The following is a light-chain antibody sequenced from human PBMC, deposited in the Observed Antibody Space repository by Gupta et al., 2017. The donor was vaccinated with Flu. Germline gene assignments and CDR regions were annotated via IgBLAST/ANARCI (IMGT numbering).Light chain of an antibody. CDR1: QSVSSSY. Sequence: TLSLSPGERATTSCRASQSVSSSYLAWYQQKPGQAPRLLIYGASSRATGIPDRFSGSGSGTDFTLTISRLEPEDFAVYYCQQYGSSLYTFGQGTKLEIK. CDR2: GAS. V-gene: IGKV3-20*01. J-gene: IGKJ2*01. CDR3: QQYGSSLYT.